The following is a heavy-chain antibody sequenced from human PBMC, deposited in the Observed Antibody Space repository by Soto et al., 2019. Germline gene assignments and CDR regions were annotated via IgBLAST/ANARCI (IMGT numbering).Heavy chain of an antibody. V-gene: IGHV4-38-2*01. CDR2: IYHAGSV. J-gene: IGHJ6*02. CDR3: ARTFDYYGMDV. Sequence: SETLSLTCAVSGYSIASGYYWAWIRQSPGKGLEWIGSIYHAGSVYYNPSLNSRVAVSLDTSKNHFSLKLTSVTAADTAVYYCARTFDYYGMDVWGQGTLVTVSS. CDR1: GYSIASGYY.